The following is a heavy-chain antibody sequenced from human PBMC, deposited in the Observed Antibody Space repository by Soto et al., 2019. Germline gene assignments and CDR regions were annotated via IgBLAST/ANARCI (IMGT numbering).Heavy chain of an antibody. V-gene: IGHV3-72*01. D-gene: IGHD4-17*01. CDR1: GFIFSDHY. Sequence: PEGSLRLSCAASGFIFSDHYMDWVRQAPGKGLEWVGRTRNKANSHTTEYAASVKGRFTISRDDSKNSLYLQMNSLKIEDTAVYYCARATTVTDYWGQGTLVTVSS. J-gene: IGHJ4*02. CDR2: TRNKANSHTT. CDR3: ARATTVTDY.